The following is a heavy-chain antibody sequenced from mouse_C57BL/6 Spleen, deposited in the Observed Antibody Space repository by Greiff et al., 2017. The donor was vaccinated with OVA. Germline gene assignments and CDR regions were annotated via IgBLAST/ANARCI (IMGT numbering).Heavy chain of an antibody. CDR3: AVWNYAMDY. V-gene: IGHV3-6*01. J-gene: IGHJ4*01. CDR1: GYSITSGYY. Sequence: ESGPGLVKPSQSLSLTCSVTGYSITSGYYWNWIRQFPGNKLEWMGYISYDGSNNYNPSLKNRISITRDTSKNQFFLKLNSVTTEDTATYYCAVWNYAMDYWGQGTSVTVSS. CDR2: ISYDGSN. D-gene: IGHD2-10*02.